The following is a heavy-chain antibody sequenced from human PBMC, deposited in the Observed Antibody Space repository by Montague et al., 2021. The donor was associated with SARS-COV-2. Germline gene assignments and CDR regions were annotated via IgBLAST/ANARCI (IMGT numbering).Heavy chain of an antibody. Sequence: SETLSLTCTVSGGSISSYYWSWIRQPPGKGLEWIGYIYYTESTNYNPSLKSRVTMSLDTPTNRFSLRLTSVTAADTALYYCARAQNTCYIDDCVDYFDFWGQGAQVTVSS. CDR1: GGSISSYY. J-gene: IGHJ4*02. CDR3: ARAQNTCYIDDCVDYFDF. V-gene: IGHV4-59*01. D-gene: IGHD2-2*02. CDR2: IYYTEST.